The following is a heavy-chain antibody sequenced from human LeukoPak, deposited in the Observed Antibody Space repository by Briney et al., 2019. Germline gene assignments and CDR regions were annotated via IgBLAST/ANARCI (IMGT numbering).Heavy chain of an antibody. Sequence: GRSLRLSCAASGFTFSSYAMHWVRQAPGKGLEWVAVISCDGSNKYYADSVKGRFTISRDNSKNTLYLQMNSLRAEDTAVYYCARVLMPYDILTGSLDYWGQGTLVTVSS. V-gene: IGHV3-30*04. CDR3: ARVLMPYDILTGSLDY. J-gene: IGHJ4*02. D-gene: IGHD3-9*01. CDR2: ISCDGSNK. CDR1: GFTFSSYA.